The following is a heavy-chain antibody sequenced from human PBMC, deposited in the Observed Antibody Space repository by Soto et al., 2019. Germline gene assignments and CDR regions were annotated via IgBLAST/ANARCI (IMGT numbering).Heavy chain of an antibody. CDR3: ARDIRYSGYEQSYYYYYGMDV. D-gene: IGHD5-12*01. V-gene: IGHV4-31*03. CDR2: IYYSGST. CDR1: GSSISSGGYY. Sequence: SETLSLTCTVSGSSISSGGYYWSWIRQHPGKGLEWIGYIYYSGSTYYNPSLKSRVTISVDTSKNQFSLKLSSVTAADTAVYYCARDIRYSGYEQSYYYYYGMDVWGQGTTVTVSS. J-gene: IGHJ6*02.